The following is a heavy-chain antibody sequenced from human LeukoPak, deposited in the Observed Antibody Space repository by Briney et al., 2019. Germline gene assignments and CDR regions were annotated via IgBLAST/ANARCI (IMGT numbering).Heavy chain of an antibody. V-gene: IGHV1-18*01. D-gene: IGHD4-17*01. J-gene: IGHJ4*02. CDR3: ATHPLTTVTTFFVTLDY. CDR2: ISAYNGNT. CDR1: GYTFTSYG. Sequence: ASVKVSCKASGYTFTSYGISWVRQAPGQGLEWMGWISAYNGNTNYAQKPQGRVTMTTDTSTSTAYMELRSLRSDDTAVYYCATHPLTTVTTFFVTLDYWGQGTLVTVSS.